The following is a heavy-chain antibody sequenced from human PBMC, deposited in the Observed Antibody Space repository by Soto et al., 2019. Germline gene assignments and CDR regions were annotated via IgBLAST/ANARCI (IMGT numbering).Heavy chain of an antibody. CDR2: MFYSGST. V-gene: IGHV4-59*01. J-gene: IGHJ4*02. D-gene: IGHD5-18*01. CDR3: ARDGQLHYDY. CDR1: GVSITTYY. Sequence: PSETLSLTCTVSGVSITTYYWSRIRQPPGKGLEWIGYMFYSGSTNYNPSLKSRVTMSVDTSKNQFSMKLSSVAAADTAVYYCARDGQLHYDYWGQGTPVTVSS.